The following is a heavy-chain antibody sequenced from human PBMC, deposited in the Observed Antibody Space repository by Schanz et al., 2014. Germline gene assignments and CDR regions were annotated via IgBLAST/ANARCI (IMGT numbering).Heavy chain of an antibody. D-gene: IGHD2-2*01. CDR3: ARDRRRYCSTASCLHDNWFDP. CDR1: GYTFTSDS. CDR2: ISTFRNEDT. J-gene: IGHJ5*02. Sequence: QVQLVQSGAEVKKPGASVKVSCKASGYTFTSDSMHWVRQAPGQGPEFMGWISTFRNEDTNSAQRVQGRLTMTTDTSTSTAYMELRSLRSDDTAVYYCARDRRRYCSTASCLHDNWFDPWGQGTLVIVSS. V-gene: IGHV1-18*04.